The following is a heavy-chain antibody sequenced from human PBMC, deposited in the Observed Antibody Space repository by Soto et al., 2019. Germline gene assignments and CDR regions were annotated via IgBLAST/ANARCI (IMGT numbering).Heavy chain of an antibody. V-gene: IGHV4-34*01. CDR3: ARVKGLHGMDV. J-gene: IGHJ6*02. CDR2: INHSGST. CDR1: GGSFSVYY. Sequence: SETLSLTCAVYGGSFSVYYWSWIRQPPGKGLEWIGEINHSGSTNYNPSLKSRVTISVDTSKNQFSLKLSSVTAADTAVYYCARVKGLHGMDVWGQGTTVTVSS.